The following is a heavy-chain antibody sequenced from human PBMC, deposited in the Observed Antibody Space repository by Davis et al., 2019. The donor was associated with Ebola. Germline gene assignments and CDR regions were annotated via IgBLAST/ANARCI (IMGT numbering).Heavy chain of an antibody. CDR1: GYTFTDYN. CDR3: ARGHNYAHEY. D-gene: IGHD4-11*01. J-gene: IGHJ4*02. Sequence: ASVQVSCTASGYTFTDYNIHWMRQAPGQGLEWLGRVILKSGATNYAQKFQGSVTMTRDTSISTVYMELSSLRYDDTADYYCARGHNYAHEYWGQGTLVTVSS. CDR2: VILKSGAT. V-gene: IGHV1-2*06.